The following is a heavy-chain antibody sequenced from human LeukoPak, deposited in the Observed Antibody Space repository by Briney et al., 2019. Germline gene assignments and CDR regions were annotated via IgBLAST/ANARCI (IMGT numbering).Heavy chain of an antibody. CDR2: INPNSGGT. D-gene: IGHD5-18*01. CDR3: ARGERDTAMATDY. CDR1: GYTFTGYY. J-gene: IGHJ4*02. V-gene: IGHV1-2*06. Sequence: ASVKVSCKASGYTFTGYYMHWVRQAPGQGLEWMGRINPNSGGTTYAQKFQGRVTMTRDTSISTAYMELSRLRSDDTAVYYCARGERDTAMATDYWGQGTLVTVSS.